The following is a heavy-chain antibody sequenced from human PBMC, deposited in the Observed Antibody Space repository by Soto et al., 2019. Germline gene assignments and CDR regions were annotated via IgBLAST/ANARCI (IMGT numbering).Heavy chain of an antibody. D-gene: IGHD3-3*01. CDR3: TKARGVGKYYVGFDR. V-gene: IGHV3-74*01. CDR1: GFNFSTHS. J-gene: IGHJ4*02. CDR2: MTSGGRIT. Sequence: PVRSLRFSYTTWGFNFSTHSVHWVRQAPGEGVVWVSRMTSGGRITDCAASVKRRCHISRGSAKTTLLLEINGVRGDDTAVYYCTKARGVGKYYVGFDRWGQGT.